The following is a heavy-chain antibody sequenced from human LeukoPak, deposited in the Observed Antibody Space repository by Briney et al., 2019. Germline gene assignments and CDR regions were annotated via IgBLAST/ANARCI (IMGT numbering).Heavy chain of an antibody. CDR1: GFTFSSYA. J-gene: IGHJ6*03. CDR2: ISYDGSNK. V-gene: IGHV3-30-3*01. CDR3: AARLHYYMDV. Sequence: PGGSLRLSCAASGFTFSSYAMHWVRQAPGKGLEWVAVISYDGSNKYYADSVKGRFTISRDNSKNTLYLQMNSLRAEDTAVYYCAARLHYYMDVWGKGTTVTVSS.